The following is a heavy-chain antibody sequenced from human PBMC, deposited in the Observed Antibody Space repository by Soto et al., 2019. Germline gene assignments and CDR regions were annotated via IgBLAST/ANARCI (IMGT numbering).Heavy chain of an antibody. D-gene: IGHD3-10*01. Sequence: SETLSLTCTVSGGSISSGDYYWSWIRQPPGKGLEWIGYIYYSGSTYYNPSLKSRVTISVDTSKNQFSLKLSSVTAADTAVYYCAREGERASDYYYGMDVWGQGTTVTVSS. CDR3: AREGERASDYYYGMDV. J-gene: IGHJ6*02. CDR2: IYYSGST. CDR1: GGSISSGDYY. V-gene: IGHV4-30-4*01.